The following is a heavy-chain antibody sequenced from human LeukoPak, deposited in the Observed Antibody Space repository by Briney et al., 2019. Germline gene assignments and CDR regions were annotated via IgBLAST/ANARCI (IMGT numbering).Heavy chain of an antibody. Sequence: SETLSLTCTVSGGSISSSSDYWSWIRQPPGKGLEWIGYIYFSGSTNYNPSLKSRVTISVDTSKTQLSLKLSSVTAADTAVYYCARGGGYFNYWGQGTLVTVSS. CDR1: GGSISSSSDY. CDR2: IYFSGST. V-gene: IGHV4-61*01. CDR3: ARGGGYFNY. J-gene: IGHJ4*02. D-gene: IGHD3-16*01.